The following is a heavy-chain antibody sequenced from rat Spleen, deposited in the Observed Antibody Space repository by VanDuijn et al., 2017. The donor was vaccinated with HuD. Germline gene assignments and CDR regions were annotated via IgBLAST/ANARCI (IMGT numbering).Heavy chain of an antibody. Sequence: VQLKESGPGLVQPSQTLSLTCTVSGFSLTSYNVHWVRQPPGKGLEWMGYINSAGNTLYNPSLKSRISLTRDTSKNQFFLQVNSVTTEDTATYYCARSEGTHYYLPFADWGQGTLVTVSS. J-gene: IGHJ3*01. CDR2: INSAGNT. D-gene: IGHD1-12*02. CDR1: GFSLTSYN. V-gene: IGHV3-3*01. CDR3: ARSEGTHYYLPFAD.